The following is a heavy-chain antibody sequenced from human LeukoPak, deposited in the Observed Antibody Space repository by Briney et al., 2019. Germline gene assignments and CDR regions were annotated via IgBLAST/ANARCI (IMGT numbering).Heavy chain of an antibody. J-gene: IGHJ3*02. CDR3: ARATPLDYGSGSYSDAFDI. V-gene: IGHV4-59*11. Sequence: PSETLSLTCTVSGGSISSHYWSWIRQPPGKGLEWIGYIYYSGSTNYNPSLKSRVTMSVDTSKNQFSLKLSSVTAADTAVYYCARATPLDYGSGSYSDAFDIWGQGTMVTVSS. CDR2: IYYSGST. CDR1: GGSISSHY. D-gene: IGHD3-10*01.